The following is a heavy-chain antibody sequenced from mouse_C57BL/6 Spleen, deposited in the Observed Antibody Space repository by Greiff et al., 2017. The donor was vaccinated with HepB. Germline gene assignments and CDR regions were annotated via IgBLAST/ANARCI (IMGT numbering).Heavy chain of an antibody. V-gene: IGHV1-64*01. J-gene: IGHJ2*01. CDR3: AREGVTKGFDY. CDR2: INPNSGST. CDR1: GYTFTSYW. D-gene: IGHD2-12*01. Sequence: QVQLQQPGAELVKPGASVKLSCKASGYTFTSYWMHWVKQRPGQGLEWIGMINPNSGSTNYNEKFKSKATLTVDKSSSTAYMQLSSLTSEDSAVYYCAREGVTKGFDYWGQGTTLTVSS.